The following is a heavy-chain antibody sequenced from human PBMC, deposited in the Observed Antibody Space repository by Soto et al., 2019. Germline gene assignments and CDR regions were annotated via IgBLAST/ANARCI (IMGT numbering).Heavy chain of an antibody. Sequence: ASVKVSCKVSGYTLTELSMHWVRQAPGKGLEWMGGFDPEDGETIYAQKFQGRVTMTEDTSTDTAYMELSSLRSEDTAVYYCATGTYDSSGYYGAYGMDVRGQGTTVTVSS. CDR3: ATGTYDSSGYYGAYGMDV. CDR1: GYTLTELS. CDR2: FDPEDGET. D-gene: IGHD3-22*01. V-gene: IGHV1-24*01. J-gene: IGHJ6*02.